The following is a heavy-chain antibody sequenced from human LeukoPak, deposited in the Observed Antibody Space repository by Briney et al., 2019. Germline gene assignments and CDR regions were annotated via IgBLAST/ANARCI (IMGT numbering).Heavy chain of an antibody. J-gene: IGHJ4*02. CDR2: IRYDGSNK. Sequence: PGGSLRLSCAASGFTFSSYGMHWVRQAPGKGLEWVAFIRYDGSNKYYADSGKGRFTISRDNSKNTLYPEINRLRAEKTHGDECARGSSVRYGSGSYYFDYWGQGTLVTVSS. D-gene: IGHD3-10*01. CDR1: GFTFSSYG. V-gene: IGHV3-30*02. CDR3: ARGSSVRYGSGSYYFDY.